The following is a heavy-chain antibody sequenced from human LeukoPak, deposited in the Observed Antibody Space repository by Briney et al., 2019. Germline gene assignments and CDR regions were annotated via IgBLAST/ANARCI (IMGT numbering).Heavy chain of an antibody. Sequence: RGGSLRLSCAATGLTFSSYGMSWVRQAPGKGLEWVSAISGSGGRTYYADSVKGRFTVSRDNSKNTLYLQMNSLRAEDTAVYYCAKDRVGATLYFDCWGQGTLVTVSS. V-gene: IGHV3-23*01. D-gene: IGHD1-26*01. CDR1: GLTFSSYG. J-gene: IGHJ4*02. CDR2: ISGSGGRT. CDR3: AKDRVGATLYFDC.